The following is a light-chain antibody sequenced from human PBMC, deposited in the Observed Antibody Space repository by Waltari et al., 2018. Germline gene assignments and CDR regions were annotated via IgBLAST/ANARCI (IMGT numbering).Light chain of an antibody. Sequence: QSVLTQPPSVSGAPGQRVPISCPGSGSNIGAGYDVHWYQQLPRAAPKLLIYGSTSRPLGVPARFFGSTSGTSASLAITGLQAEDEADYYCQSYDTSLSVVFGGGTKLTVL. J-gene: IGLJ3*02. V-gene: IGLV1-40*01. CDR2: GST. CDR3: QSYDTSLSVV. CDR1: GSNIGAGYD.